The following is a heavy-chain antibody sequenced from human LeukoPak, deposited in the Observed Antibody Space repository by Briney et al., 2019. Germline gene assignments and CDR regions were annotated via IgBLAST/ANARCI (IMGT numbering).Heavy chain of an antibody. J-gene: IGHJ3*02. CDR2: IYPGDSDT. D-gene: IGHD3-10*01. V-gene: IGHV5-51*01. Sequence: GESLKISCKGSGYSFTSYWIGWVRQLPGKGLEWMGIIYPGDSDTRYSPSFQGQVTISADKSISTAYLQWSSLKASDTAMYYCARHEGITIYAFDIWGQGTMVTVSS. CDR3: ARHEGITIYAFDI. CDR1: GYSFTSYW.